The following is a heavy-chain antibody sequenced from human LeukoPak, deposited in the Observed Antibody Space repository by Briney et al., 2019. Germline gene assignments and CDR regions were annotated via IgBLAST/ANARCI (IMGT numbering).Heavy chain of an antibody. J-gene: IGHJ4*02. Sequence: PGGSLRLSCAASGFTFSSYSMNWVRQAPGKGLEWVSYISSSSSTIYYADSVKGRFTISRGNAKNSLYLQMNSLRAEDTAVYYCARDRLTYCGGDCYSSMDYWGQGTLVTVSS. CDR2: ISSSSSTI. V-gene: IGHV3-48*01. CDR3: ARDRLTYCGGDCYSSMDY. D-gene: IGHD2-21*02. CDR1: GFTFSSYS.